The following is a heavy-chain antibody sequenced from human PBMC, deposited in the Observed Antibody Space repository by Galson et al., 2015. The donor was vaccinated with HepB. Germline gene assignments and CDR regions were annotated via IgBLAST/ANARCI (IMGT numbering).Heavy chain of an antibody. CDR2: INPNNGGT. CDR1: GYTFSVYY. J-gene: IGHJ3*02. V-gene: IGHV1-2*02. D-gene: IGHD6-19*01. CDR3: ARGGRGWADAFDI. Sequence: SVKVSCKASGYTFSVYYIFWVRQAPGQGLECMGWINPNNGGTSYAQNFQGRVTMTRDTSISTAYMELSRLTSDDTAVYYCARGGRGWADAFDIWARGTMVTVSS.